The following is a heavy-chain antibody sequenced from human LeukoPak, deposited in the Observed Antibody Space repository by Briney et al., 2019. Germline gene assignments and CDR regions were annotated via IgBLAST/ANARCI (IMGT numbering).Heavy chain of an antibody. V-gene: IGHV4-4*07. CDR1: GGSISSYY. J-gene: IGHJ1*01. Sequence: SETLSLTCTVSGGSISSYYWSWIRQPAGKGLEWIGRIYTSGGTNYNPSLKSRVTMSVDTSKNQFSLKLSSVTAADTAVYYCARGDSSGYFAEYFQHWGQGTLVTVSS. CDR3: ARGDSSGYFAEYFQH. D-gene: IGHD3-22*01. CDR2: IYTSGGT.